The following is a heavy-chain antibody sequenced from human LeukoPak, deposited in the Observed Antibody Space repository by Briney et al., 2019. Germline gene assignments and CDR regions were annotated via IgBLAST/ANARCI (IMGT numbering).Heavy chain of an antibody. Sequence: ASVKVSCKASGYTFTSYYMHWVRQAPGQGLEWMGIINPSGGSTSYAQKFQGRVTMTRDMSTSTVYMELNSLRAEDTAVYYCAKDSPGLRVPRGLDPWGQGTLVTVSS. CDR2: INPSGGST. V-gene: IGHV1-46*01. D-gene: IGHD4-17*01. CDR1: GYTFTSYY. J-gene: IGHJ5*02. CDR3: AKDSPGLRVPRGLDP.